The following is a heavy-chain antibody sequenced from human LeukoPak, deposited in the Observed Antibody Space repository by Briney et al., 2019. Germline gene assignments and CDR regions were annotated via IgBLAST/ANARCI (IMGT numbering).Heavy chain of an antibody. J-gene: IGHJ3*02. Sequence: SEALSLTCAVYGGSFSGYYWSWIRQPPGKGLEWIGEINHSGSTNYNPSLKSRVTISVDTSKNQFSLKLSSVTAEDTAVYYCARDHSPSSWYLERAFDIWGQGTMVTVSS. CDR2: INHSGST. CDR3: ARDHSPSSWYLERAFDI. V-gene: IGHV4-34*01. CDR1: GGSFSGYY. D-gene: IGHD6-13*01.